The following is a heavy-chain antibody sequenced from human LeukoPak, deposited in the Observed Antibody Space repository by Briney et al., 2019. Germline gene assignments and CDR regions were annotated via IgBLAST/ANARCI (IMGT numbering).Heavy chain of an antibody. J-gene: IGHJ5*02. CDR2: IYDSGST. V-gene: IGHV4-39*07. Sequence: SETLSLTCTVSGGSIRSSYYYWGWIRQPPGKGLEWIGSIYDSGSTYYNPSLKSRVTISVDTSKNQFSLKLSSVTAADTAVYYCARASRNSSSWYWFDPWGQGTLVTVSS. CDR3: ARASRNSSSWYWFDP. CDR1: GGSIRSSYYY. D-gene: IGHD6-13*01.